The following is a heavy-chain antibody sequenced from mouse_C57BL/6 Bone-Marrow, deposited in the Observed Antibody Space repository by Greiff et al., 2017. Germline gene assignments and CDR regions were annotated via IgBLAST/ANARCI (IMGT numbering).Heavy chain of an antibody. J-gene: IGHJ1*03. V-gene: IGHV5-4*01. CDR3: ARDNYWYFDV. CDR2: ISDGGSYT. CDR1: GFTFSSYA. Sequence: DVMLVESGGGLVKPGGSLKLSCAASGFTFSSYAMSWVRQTPEKRLEWVATISDGGSYTYYPDNVKGRFTISRDTAKNKLYLQMSHLKSEDTAMYYCARDNYWYFDVGGTGKTATVSS.